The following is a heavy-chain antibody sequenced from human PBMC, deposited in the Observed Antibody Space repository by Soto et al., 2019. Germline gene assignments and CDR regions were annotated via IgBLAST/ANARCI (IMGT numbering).Heavy chain of an antibody. J-gene: IGHJ6*02. CDR3: ARDAQDYDFWSGYYTIYVMDV. V-gene: IGHV3-48*02. Sequence: PGGSLKLSCAASGFTFSSYSMNWVRQAPGKGLEWVSYISSSSSTIYYADSVKGRFTISRDNAKNSLYLQMNSLRDEDTAVYYCARDAQDYDFWSGYYTIYVMDVWGQGTTVTVS. D-gene: IGHD3-3*01. CDR2: ISSSSSTI. CDR1: GFTFSSYS.